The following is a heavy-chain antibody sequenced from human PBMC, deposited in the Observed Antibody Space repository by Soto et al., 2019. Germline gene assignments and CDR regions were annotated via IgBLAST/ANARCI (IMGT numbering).Heavy chain of an antibody. D-gene: IGHD3-3*01. Sequence: ASVKVSCKASGYTFTSYGISWVRQAPGQGLEWMGWISAYNGNTNYAQKLQGRVTMTTDTSTSTAYMELRSLRSDDTAVYYCARDPITIFGVVIMRGLYYNGMDVWGQGTTVTVSS. J-gene: IGHJ6*02. CDR3: ARDPITIFGVVIMRGLYYNGMDV. CDR2: ISAYNGNT. CDR1: GYTFTSYG. V-gene: IGHV1-18*01.